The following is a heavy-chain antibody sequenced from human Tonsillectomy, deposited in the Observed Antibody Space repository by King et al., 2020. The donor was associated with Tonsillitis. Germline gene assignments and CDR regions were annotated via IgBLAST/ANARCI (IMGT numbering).Heavy chain of an antibody. J-gene: IGHJ4*02. D-gene: IGHD5-24*01. V-gene: IGHV4-38-2*02. CDR2: VYQTGST. Sequence: QLQESGPGLVKPSETLSLTCTVSGYSVSSDYYWGWIRQPPGKGLDWIGCVYQTGSTYYNPSLKSRVTILVDTSKNQVSLKLRSVTAADTAVYYWASEGWLATIPEYWGQGTLVTVSS. CDR3: ASEGWLATIPEY. CDR1: GYSVSSDYY.